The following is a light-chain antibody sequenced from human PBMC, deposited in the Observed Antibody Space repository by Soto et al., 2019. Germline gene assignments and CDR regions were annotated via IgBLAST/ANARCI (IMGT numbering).Light chain of an antibody. Sequence: QSVLNQPPSVCEAPGQWFSISCTGSISNIGAGYDVHWYQQLPGAAPKLLIYDSNKRPSGVPHRFSGSKSGTSASLAITGLQAEDEADYYCQSYDSSLSGSCVFGTGTKVTVL. CDR2: DSN. CDR3: QSYDSSLSGSCV. J-gene: IGLJ1*01. V-gene: IGLV1-40*01. CDR1: ISNIGAGYD.